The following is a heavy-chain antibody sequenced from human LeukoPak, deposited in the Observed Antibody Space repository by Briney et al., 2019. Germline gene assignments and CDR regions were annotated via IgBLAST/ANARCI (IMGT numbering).Heavy chain of an antibody. V-gene: IGHV3-23*01. J-gene: IGHJ4*02. CDR3: AKDRVGVTMVRGVTDY. D-gene: IGHD3-10*01. CDR1: GFTFSSYA. CDR2: ISGSGGST. Sequence: GGSLRLSCAASGFTFSSYAMSWVRQAPGKGLEWVSAISGSGGSTYYADSVKGRFTISRDNSKNTLYLQMNSLRAEDTAVYYCAKDRVGVTMVRGVTDYWGQGTLVTVSS.